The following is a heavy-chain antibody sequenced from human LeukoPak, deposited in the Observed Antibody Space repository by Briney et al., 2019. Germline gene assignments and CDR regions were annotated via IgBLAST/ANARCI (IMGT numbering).Heavy chain of an antibody. CDR1: GFTFSSYG. CDR3: AKDRTYYYDSSGYYYTPSPIDY. V-gene: IGHV3-30*02. J-gene: IGHJ4*02. D-gene: IGHD3-22*01. Sequence: GGSLRLSCAASGFTFSSYGMHWVRQAPGKGLEWVAFIRYDGSNKYYADSVKGRFTISRDNSKNTLYLQMNSLRAEDTAVYYCAKDRTYYYDSSGYYYTPSPIDYWGQGTLVTVSS. CDR2: IRYDGSNK.